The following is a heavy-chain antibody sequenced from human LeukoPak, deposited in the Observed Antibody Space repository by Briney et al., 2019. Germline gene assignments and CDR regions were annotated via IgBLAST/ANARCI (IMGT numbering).Heavy chain of an antibody. J-gene: IGHJ4*02. V-gene: IGHV7-4-1*02. Sequence: ASVKVTCKASGYTFTNYAMNWVRQAPGQGLEWMGWIHPSTGNPTYAQGCTGRFVFSLDTSVSTTYLQISSLKAEDTAVYYCARAFQRLGELSLPDYWGQGTLVTVSS. D-gene: IGHD3-16*02. CDR2: IHPSTGNP. CDR3: ARAFQRLGELSLPDY. CDR1: GYTFTNYA.